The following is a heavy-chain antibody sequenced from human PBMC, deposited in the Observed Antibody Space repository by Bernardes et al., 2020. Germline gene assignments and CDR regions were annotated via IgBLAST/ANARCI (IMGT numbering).Heavy chain of an antibody. Sequence: SETLSLTCTVSGGSISSYYWSWIRQPPGKGLEWIGYIYYSGSTNYNPSLKSRVTISVDTSKNQFSLKLSSVTAADTAVYYCARGAGPGYDFWVESVYYYGMDVWGKGTTVTVSS. CDR1: GGSISSYY. V-gene: IGHV4-59*01. CDR2: IYYSGST. CDR3: ARGAGPGYDFWVESVYYYGMDV. D-gene: IGHD3-3*01. J-gene: IGHJ6*04.